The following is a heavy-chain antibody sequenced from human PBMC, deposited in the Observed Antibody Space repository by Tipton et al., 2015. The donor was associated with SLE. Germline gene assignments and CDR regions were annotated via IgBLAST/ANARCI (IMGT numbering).Heavy chain of an antibody. Sequence: TLSLTCTVSGGSMRNYCWGWIRQPPGKGLEWLGDICDIGTTIYNPSLKSRVSISLDTSKNQFSLKLTSVTAADTALYYCARGQKQWLLRGLQYWGQGSLGSLSS. CDR2: ICDIGTT. D-gene: IGHD6-19*01. V-gene: IGHV4-59*12. CDR3: ARGQKQWLLRGLQY. CDR1: GGSMRNYC. J-gene: IGHJ4*02.